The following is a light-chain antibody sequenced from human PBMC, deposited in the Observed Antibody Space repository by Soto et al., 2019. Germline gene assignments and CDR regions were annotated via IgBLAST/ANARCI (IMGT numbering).Light chain of an antibody. CDR1: QAISNS. V-gene: IGKV1-39*01. CDR2: AAS. Sequence: DIQRTQYPSSLSASVGDRVTITCRASQAISNSLAWYQQKPGKAPKLLIYAASSLQSGVPSRFSGSGSGTDFTLTISSLQPEDFATYYCQQSYSTPWTFGQGTMVDIK. CDR3: QQSYSTPWT. J-gene: IGKJ1*01.